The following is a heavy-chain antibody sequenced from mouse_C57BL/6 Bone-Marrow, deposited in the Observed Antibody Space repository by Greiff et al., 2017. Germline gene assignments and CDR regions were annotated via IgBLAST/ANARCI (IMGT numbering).Heavy chain of an antibody. CDR3: ARGCSNRFAY. CDR2: IDPSDSYT. V-gene: IGHV1-69*01. J-gene: IGHJ3*01. CDR1: GYTFTSYW. D-gene: IGHD2-5*01. Sequence: VQLQQPGAELVMPGASVKLSCKASGYTFTSYWMHWVKQRPGQGLEWIGEIDPSDSYTNYNQKFTGKSTLTVDKSSSTAYMRLHSLTSEDSAVYYCARGCSNRFAYWGQGTLVTGSA.